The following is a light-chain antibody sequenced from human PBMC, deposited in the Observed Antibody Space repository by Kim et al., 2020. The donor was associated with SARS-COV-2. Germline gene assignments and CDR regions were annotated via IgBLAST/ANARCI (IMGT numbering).Light chain of an antibody. Sequence: GQRVTISCSGSNSNIGSNTVNWYQQVPGTVPKLLIYLNSQRPSGVPDRFSGSKSGTSASLAISGLQSEDEADYYCATWDDSPDGPVFGGGTQLTVL. V-gene: IGLV1-44*01. J-gene: IGLJ2*01. CDR1: NSNIGSNT. CDR3: ATWDDSPDGPV. CDR2: LNS.